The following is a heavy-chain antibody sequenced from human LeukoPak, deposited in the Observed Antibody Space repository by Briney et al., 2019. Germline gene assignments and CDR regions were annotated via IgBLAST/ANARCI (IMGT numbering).Heavy chain of an antibody. D-gene: IGHD5-12*01. CDR3: ARDQGPHSGYNSFFDY. J-gene: IGHJ4*02. CDR2: VSFDAGNK. Sequence: GRSLRLSCEASGFTFSTYAINWVRQAPGKGLEWVAAVSFDAGNKYYTDSVRGRFTISRDNSKNTLYLQMNSLRAEDTAVYFCARDQGPHSGYNSFFDYWGQGTLVTVSS. CDR1: GFTFSTYA. V-gene: IGHV3-30*04.